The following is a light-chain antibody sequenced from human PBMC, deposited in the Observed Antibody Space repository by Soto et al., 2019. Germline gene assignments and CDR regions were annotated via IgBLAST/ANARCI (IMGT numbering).Light chain of an antibody. CDR2: DTS. J-gene: IGKJ4*01. Sequence: RVMTQSPVTLSVSPGESATLSCRASQSVSSHVAWYQQKAGRAPRLLIYDTSSWVTGVPARFSGSGSETEFTLTISGLQSEDFAVYYCQQYDNWPLTFGGGTTLQIK. CDR1: QSVSSH. V-gene: IGKV3-15*01. CDR3: QQYDNWPLT.